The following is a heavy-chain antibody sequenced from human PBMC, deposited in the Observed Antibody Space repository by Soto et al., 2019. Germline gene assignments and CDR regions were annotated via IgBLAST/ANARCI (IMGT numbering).Heavy chain of an antibody. Sequence: QVQLVESGGGLVKPGGSLRLSCAASGFTFSDFYMSWIRQAPGKGLEWISYISSGSTNIFYADSVKGRFNVSRDNAKNSVYLQMAGLRAEDTAVYYCARDRNAAGSHDWGQGTLVTVSS. CDR3: ARDRNAAGSHD. V-gene: IGHV3-11*01. J-gene: IGHJ4*02. D-gene: IGHD1-1*01. CDR2: ISSGSTNI. CDR1: GFTFSDFY.